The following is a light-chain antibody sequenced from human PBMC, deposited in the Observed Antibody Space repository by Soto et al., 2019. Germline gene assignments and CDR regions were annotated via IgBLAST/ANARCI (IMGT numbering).Light chain of an antibody. J-gene: IGKJ2*01. CDR3: QQSDSNPRT. V-gene: IGKV1-39*01. Sequence: DIQMTQSPSSLSASVGDRVTIICRASQTITDSLNWYQHKPGKAPKLLIYAASSLQSGVPSMFSGSGSATDFTLTISSLHPEDFATYCCQQSDSNPRTFGQGTKLEIK. CDR2: AAS. CDR1: QTITDS.